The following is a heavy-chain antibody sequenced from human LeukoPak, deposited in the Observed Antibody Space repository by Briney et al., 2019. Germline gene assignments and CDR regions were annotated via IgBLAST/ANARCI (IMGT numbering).Heavy chain of an antibody. V-gene: IGHV3-64D*09. J-gene: IGHJ4*02. D-gene: IGHD6-6*01. CDR2: ISGNGDNT. Sequence: GGSLRLSCVASGFTSSTYAIHWVRQAPGKGLEYVSAISGNGDNTYYADSLKGRFTISRDNAKNTLYLQMSSLRLEDTAVYYCLITSATGPLDYWGQGTLVTVSS. CDR3: LITSATGPLDY. CDR1: GFTSSTYA.